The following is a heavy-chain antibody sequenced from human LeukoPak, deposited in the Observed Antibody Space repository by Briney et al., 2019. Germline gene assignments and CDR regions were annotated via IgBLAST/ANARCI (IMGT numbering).Heavy chain of an antibody. CDR3: GRVGYPVGGYYFDY. CDR2: IYSGGST. J-gene: IGHJ4*02. Sequence: PGGSLRLSCAASGFTVSSNYMSWVRQAPGKGLEWVSVIYSGGSTSYAGSVKGRFTISRDNSKSTLYLQMNSLRAEDTAVYYFGRVGYPVGGYYFDYWGQGTLVTVSS. D-gene: IGHD1-26*01. CDR1: GFTVSSNY. V-gene: IGHV3-66*01.